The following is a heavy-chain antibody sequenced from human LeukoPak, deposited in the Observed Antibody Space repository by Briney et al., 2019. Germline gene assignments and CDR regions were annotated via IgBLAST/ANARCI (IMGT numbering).Heavy chain of an antibody. V-gene: IGHV3-21*01. J-gene: IGHJ4*02. CDR1: GFTFGSYS. Sequence: GGSLRLSCAASGFTFGSYSMNWVRQAPGKGLEWVSSISSSSSYIYYADSVKGRFTISRDNAKNSLYLQMNSLRAEDTAVYYCASSRIAVAGHYWGQGTLVTVSS. CDR3: ASSRIAVAGHY. D-gene: IGHD6-19*01. CDR2: ISSSSSYI.